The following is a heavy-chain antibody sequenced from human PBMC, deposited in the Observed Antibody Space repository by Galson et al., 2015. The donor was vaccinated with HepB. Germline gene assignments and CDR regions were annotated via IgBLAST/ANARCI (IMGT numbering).Heavy chain of an antibody. CDR2: ITGTGVIV. CDR1: RFTFSTHS. V-gene: IGHV3-48*02. Sequence: SLRLSCAASRFTFSTHSMNWVRQAPGKGLEWIAYITGTGVIVYADSVQGRFTISRDNAKYSLFLHMNSLRDEDTAVYYCARDGRSPVEFWFDLWGRGTLVTVSS. J-gene: IGHJ2*01. CDR3: ARDGRSPVEFWFDL. D-gene: IGHD3-10*01.